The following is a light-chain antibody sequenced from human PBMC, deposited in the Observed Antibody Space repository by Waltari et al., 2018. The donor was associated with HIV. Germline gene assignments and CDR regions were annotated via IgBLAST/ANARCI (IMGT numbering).Light chain of an antibody. CDR1: NSDIGGYNY. V-gene: IGLV2-8*01. CDR3: SSYANKNGFYVV. Sequence: QSALPQPPSASGSPGPSVTISCTGTNSDIGGYNYVHGYQQHPGKAPKLVISEVTNRPSVVPGRFSGSKSGTTASLTVSGLQAEDEADYYCSSYANKNGFYVVFGGGTRLTVL. CDR2: EVT. J-gene: IGLJ2*01.